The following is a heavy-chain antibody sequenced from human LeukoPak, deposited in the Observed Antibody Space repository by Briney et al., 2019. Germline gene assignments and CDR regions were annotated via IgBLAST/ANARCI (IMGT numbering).Heavy chain of an antibody. CDR1: GFTVSSNY. Sequence: GGSLRLSCAASGFTVSSNYMSWVRQAPGKGLEWVSVIYSGGSTYYADSVKGRFTISRDNAKNTLYLQMNSLRAEDTAVYYCARDRYYYDSSGYQTYFDLWGRGTLVTVSS. CDR2: IYSGGST. V-gene: IGHV3-66*01. CDR3: ARDRYYYDSSGYQTYFDL. D-gene: IGHD3-22*01. J-gene: IGHJ2*01.